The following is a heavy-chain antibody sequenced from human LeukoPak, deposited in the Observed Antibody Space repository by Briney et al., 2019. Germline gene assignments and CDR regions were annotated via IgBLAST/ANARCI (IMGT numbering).Heavy chain of an antibody. CDR1: GGSISRGTFY. V-gene: IGHV4-61*02. D-gene: IGHD6-13*01. Sequence: SETLSLTCSVSGGSISRGTFYWSWIRQPAGKGLEWIGRIYTSGSTTYNPSLKSRVTISVDTSKNQFSLKLSSVTAADTAMYSCVRGGGSSRELTPFDMWGQGTMVTVSS. CDR3: VRGGGSSRELTPFDM. CDR2: IYTSGST. J-gene: IGHJ3*02.